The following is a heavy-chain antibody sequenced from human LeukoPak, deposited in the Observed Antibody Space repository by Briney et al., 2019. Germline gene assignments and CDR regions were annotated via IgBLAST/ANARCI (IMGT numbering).Heavy chain of an antibody. V-gene: IGHV1-46*01. CDR3: ARVRSIQLWAAGY. J-gene: IGHJ4*02. CDR2: INPSGGST. D-gene: IGHD5-18*01. CDR1: GYTFTDYY. Sequence: GASVKVSCKASGYTFTDYYMHWVRQAPGRGLEWVGLINPSGGSTSYAQKFQGRVTMTRDTSTSTVYMELSSLRSEDTAVYYCARVRSIQLWAAGYWGQGTLVTVSS.